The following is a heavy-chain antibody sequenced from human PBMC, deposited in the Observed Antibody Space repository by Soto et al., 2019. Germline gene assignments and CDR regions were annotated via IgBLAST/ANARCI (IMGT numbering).Heavy chain of an antibody. CDR1: GGSISSGDYY. CDR2: IYYSGST. V-gene: IGHV4-30-4*01. Sequence: PSETLSLTCTVSGGSISSGDYYWSWIRHPPGKGLEWIGYIYYSGSTYYNPSLKSRVTISVDTSKNQFSLKLSSVTAADTAVYYCARSYGSGSYYDYWGQGTLVTVSS. J-gene: IGHJ4*02. D-gene: IGHD3-10*01. CDR3: ARSYGSGSYYDY.